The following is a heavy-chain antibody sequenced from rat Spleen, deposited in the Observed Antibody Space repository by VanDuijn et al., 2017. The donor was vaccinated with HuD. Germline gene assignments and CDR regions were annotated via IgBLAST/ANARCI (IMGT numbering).Heavy chain of an antibody. V-gene: IGHV5-58*01. CDR3: ATQSIIRVPLFDY. D-gene: IGHD4-3*01. CDR1: GFTFSSYW. Sequence: EVQLVETGGGLVQPGRSLKLSCVASGFTFSSYWMYWVRQAPGKGLEWVSSINTDGGRTYYPDSVKGRFTISRNNAENTVYLQMNSLRSEDTATYYCATQSIIRVPLFDYWGQGVMVTVSS. J-gene: IGHJ2*01. CDR2: INTDGGRT.